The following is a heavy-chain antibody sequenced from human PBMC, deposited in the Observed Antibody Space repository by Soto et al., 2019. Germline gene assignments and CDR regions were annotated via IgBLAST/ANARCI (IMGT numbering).Heavy chain of an antibody. Sequence: ASAKVSCKASGYTFTSYYMHWVRQAPGQGLEWMGIINPSGGSTSYAQKFQGRVTMTRDTSTSTVYMELSSLRSEDTAVYYCARDPGRYYFDYWGQGTLVTVSS. J-gene: IGHJ4*02. CDR3: ARDPGRYYFDY. CDR1: GYTFTSYY. V-gene: IGHV1-46*01. CDR2: INPSGGST.